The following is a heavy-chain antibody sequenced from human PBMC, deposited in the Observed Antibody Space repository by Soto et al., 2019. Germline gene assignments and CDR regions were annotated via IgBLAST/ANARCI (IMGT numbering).Heavy chain of an antibody. J-gene: IGHJ4*02. Sequence: GSLRLSCAASGFTFRDAWMSWVRQSPGKGLEWVGRIKSEIDGGTADYAAPVKGRFSISRDDSRNTLYLEMNSLQTEDTAVYYCQYYYDSSGVPRFDYWGQGTLVTVSS. CDR3: QYYYDSSGVPRFDY. CDR2: IKSEIDGGTA. D-gene: IGHD3-22*01. CDR1: GFTFRDAW. V-gene: IGHV3-15*01.